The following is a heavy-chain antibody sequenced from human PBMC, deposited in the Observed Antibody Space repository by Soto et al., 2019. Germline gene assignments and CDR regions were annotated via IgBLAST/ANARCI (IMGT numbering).Heavy chain of an antibody. CDR2: IYSGGST. V-gene: IGHV3-66*01. CDR3: AREPPSPDIVPLEG. Sequence: EVQLVESGGGLVQPGGSLRLSCAASGFTVSSNYMSWVRQAPGKGLEWVSVIYSGGSTYYADSVKGRFTISRDNSKNTLYLQMNSLRAEDTAVYYCAREPPSPDIVPLEGWGQGTLVTVSS. D-gene: IGHD2-8*01. CDR1: GFTVSSNY. J-gene: IGHJ4*02.